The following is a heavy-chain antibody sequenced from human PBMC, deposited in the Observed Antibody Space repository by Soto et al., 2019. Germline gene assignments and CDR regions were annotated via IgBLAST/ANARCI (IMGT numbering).Heavy chain of an antibody. CDR1: GGSISSYY. J-gene: IGHJ6*02. CDR3: ARAYCASYYYYYGMDA. V-gene: IGHV4-59*01. CDR2: IYYSGGT. Sequence: NPSETLSLTCTVSGGSISSYYWSWIRQPPGKGLEWIGYIYYSGGTNYNPSLKSRVTISVDTSKNQFSLKLSSVTAADTAVYYCARAYCASYYYYYGMDAWGLGNTVTVSS. D-gene: IGHD2-21*01.